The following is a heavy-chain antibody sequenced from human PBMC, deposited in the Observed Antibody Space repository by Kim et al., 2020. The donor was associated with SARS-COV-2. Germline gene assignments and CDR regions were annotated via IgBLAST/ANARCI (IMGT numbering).Heavy chain of an antibody. V-gene: IGHV4-34*01. Sequence: SETLSLTCAVYGGSFSGYYWSWIRQPPGKGLEWIGEVNHGGSTNYKPSPKSRVTISVDTSKSQFSLKLTSVTAADTAMYYCARGLPGGSGNYYKYYFDYWSRGTLVTVSS. J-gene: IGHJ4*02. D-gene: IGHD3-10*01. CDR2: VNHGGST. CDR1: GGSFSGYY. CDR3: ARGLPGGSGNYYKYYFDY.